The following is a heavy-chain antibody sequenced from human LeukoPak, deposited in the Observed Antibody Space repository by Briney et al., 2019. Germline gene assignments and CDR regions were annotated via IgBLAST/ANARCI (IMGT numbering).Heavy chain of an antibody. CDR2: IPYDGSNK. CDR3: ARAEGSGGELDS. Sequence: PGGSLRLSCAASGFTFSTYAMSWVRQAPGKGLEWVAVIPYDGSNKYYADSVKGRFTISRENSKNRLYLQMNSLRAEDTAVYYCARAEGSGGELDSWGQGTLVTVSS. V-gene: IGHV3-30*04. J-gene: IGHJ4*02. D-gene: IGHD2-21*01. CDR1: GFTFSTYA.